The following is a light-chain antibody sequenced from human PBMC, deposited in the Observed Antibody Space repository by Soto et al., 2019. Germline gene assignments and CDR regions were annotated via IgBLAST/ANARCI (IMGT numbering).Light chain of an antibody. Sequence: DVVMPQSPLSLPVTVGQSASISCRSNQSLVNSDGTTYLSWLQQRPGRSPRRLVYRVSNRDSGVPDRFSGSGSGSDFTLKISRVEAEDVGVYYCMQGTHWPRTFGQGTKLEI. CDR3: MQGTHWPRT. V-gene: IGKV2-30*01. CDR1: QSLVNSDGTTY. J-gene: IGKJ2*01. CDR2: RVS.